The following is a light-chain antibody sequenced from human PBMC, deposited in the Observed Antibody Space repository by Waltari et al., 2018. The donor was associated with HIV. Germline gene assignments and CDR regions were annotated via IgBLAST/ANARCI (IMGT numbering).Light chain of an antibody. Sequence: GSKSVHWYQQKPGQAPMLVIFYDSDRSSEIPDRFSGFVSGNTATLTISGVEAGDEADYYCQVWDRNSNHYVFGSGTKVTVL. J-gene: IGLJ1*01. CDR1: GSKS. V-gene: IGLV3-21*04. CDR2: YDS. CDR3: QVWDRNSNHYV.